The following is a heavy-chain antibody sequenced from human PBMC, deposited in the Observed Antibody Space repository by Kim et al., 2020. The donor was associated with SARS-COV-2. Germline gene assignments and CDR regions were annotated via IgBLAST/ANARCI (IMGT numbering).Heavy chain of an antibody. CDR2: ISWNSGSI. J-gene: IGHJ3*02. CDR3: AKDSPPYYDILTPHAFDI. D-gene: IGHD3-9*01. V-gene: IGHV3-9*01. Sequence: GGSLRLSCAASGFTFDDYAMHWVRQAPGKGLEWVSGISWNSGSIGYADSVKGRFTISRDNAKNSLYLQMNSLRAEDTALYYCAKDSPPYYDILTPHAFDIWGQGTMVTVSS. CDR1: GFTFDDYA.